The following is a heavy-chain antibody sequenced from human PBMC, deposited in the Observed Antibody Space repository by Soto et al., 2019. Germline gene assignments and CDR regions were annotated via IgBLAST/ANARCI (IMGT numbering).Heavy chain of an antibody. CDR2: IYYSGST. J-gene: IGHJ3*02. V-gene: IGHV4-59*01. CDR3: ARSSATAQWLRAFDI. D-gene: IGHD6-19*01. Sequence: SETLSLTCAVYGGSFSGYYCSWIRQPPGKGLEWIGYIYYSGSTNYNPSLKSRVTISVDTSKNQFSLKLSSVTAADTAVYYCARSSATAQWLRAFDIWGQGTMVTVSS. CDR1: GGSFSGYY.